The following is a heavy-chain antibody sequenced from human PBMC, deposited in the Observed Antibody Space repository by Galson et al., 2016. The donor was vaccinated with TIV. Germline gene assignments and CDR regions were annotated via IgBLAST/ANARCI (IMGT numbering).Heavy chain of an antibody. Sequence: SVKVSCKASGGSFSSFVFNWVRQAPGQGLEWMGGFIPLFDPANYAQKFHGRVTITADESTGTAYMELSSLTSEDTAVYYCATDRNTAMDTFHFYYGMDVWGQGTTVTVSS. CDR1: GGSFSSFV. CDR3: ATDRNTAMDTFHFYYGMDV. D-gene: IGHD5-18*01. V-gene: IGHV1-69*13. CDR2: FIPLFDPA. J-gene: IGHJ6*02.